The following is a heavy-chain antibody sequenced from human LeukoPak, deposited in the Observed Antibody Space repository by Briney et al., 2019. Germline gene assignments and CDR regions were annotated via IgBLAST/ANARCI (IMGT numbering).Heavy chain of an antibody. V-gene: IGHV3-74*01. CDR1: GFTFSSFW. J-gene: IGHJ5*02. CDR2: IKTDGSST. D-gene: IGHD1-1*01. Sequence: GGSLRLSCLASGFTFSSFWMHWVRQTPGKGLVWVSRIKTDGSSTDYADSVKGRFTISRDNARNTLYLRMDSLRVEDTAVYYCVRETRIGSSGTQGWFDPWGQGTLVTVSS. CDR3: VRETRIGSSGTQGWFDP.